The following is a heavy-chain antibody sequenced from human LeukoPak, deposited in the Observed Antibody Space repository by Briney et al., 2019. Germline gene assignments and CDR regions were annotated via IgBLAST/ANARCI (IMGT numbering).Heavy chain of an antibody. CDR2: ISGSGGST. V-gene: IGHV3-23*01. J-gene: IGHJ4*02. Sequence: GGSLRLSCAASGFTFSSYAMSWVRQAPGKGLEWVSSISGSGGSTYYADSVKGRFTISRDNSKNTLYLQMNSLRAEDTAVYYCAKDHSTYYYGSGSYVIWGQGTLVTVSS. CDR1: GFTFSSYA. D-gene: IGHD3-10*01. CDR3: AKDHSTYYYGSGSYVI.